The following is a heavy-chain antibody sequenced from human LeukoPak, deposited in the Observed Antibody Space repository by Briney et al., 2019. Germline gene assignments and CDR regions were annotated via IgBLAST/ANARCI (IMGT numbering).Heavy chain of an antibody. Sequence: SETLSLTCTVSGGSMSSSAVYWSWLRQHPVKGLEWIGYVYNSGSTYYNPSLKSRVTISVDTSKNQFSLKLSSVTAADTAVYYCARVKYSSGWYLGYYFDYWGQGTLVTVSS. V-gene: IGHV4-31*03. J-gene: IGHJ4*02. CDR3: ARVKYSSGWYLGYYFDY. D-gene: IGHD6-19*01. CDR2: VYNSGST. CDR1: GGSMSSSAVY.